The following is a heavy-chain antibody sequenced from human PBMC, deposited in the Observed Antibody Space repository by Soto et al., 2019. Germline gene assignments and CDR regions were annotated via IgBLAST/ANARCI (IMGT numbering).Heavy chain of an antibody. CDR1: GFTFSSYA. Sequence: EVQLLESGGVLVQPGGSLRVSCAASGFTFSSYAMNWVRQAPGKGLEWVANIKHDGNENFFGDSVKGRFTSSRDNAKNSLNLEMNDLRVDDTGVYYCVRATRSWGHYYYHGMDVWGQGTTVTV. CDR3: VRATRSWGHYYYHGMDV. J-gene: IGHJ6*02. CDR2: IKHDGNEN. D-gene: IGHD6-13*01. V-gene: IGHV3-7*01.